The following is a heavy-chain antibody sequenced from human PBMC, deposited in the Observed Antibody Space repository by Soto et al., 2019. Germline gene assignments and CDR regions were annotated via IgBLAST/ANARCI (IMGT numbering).Heavy chain of an antibody. Sequence: APMKVSCKASGYTFTSYAIHLVRQAPGQRLEWMGWINAGNGNTKYSQKFQGRVTITRDTSASTAYMELSSLRSEDTAVYYCARSLDFWSGQPLFDYWGQGTLVTVSS. D-gene: IGHD3-3*01. CDR1: GYTFTSYA. V-gene: IGHV1-3*01. CDR3: ARSLDFWSGQPLFDY. CDR2: INAGNGNT. J-gene: IGHJ4*02.